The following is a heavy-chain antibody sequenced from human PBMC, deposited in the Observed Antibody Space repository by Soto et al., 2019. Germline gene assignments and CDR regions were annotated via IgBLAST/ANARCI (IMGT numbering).Heavy chain of an antibody. CDR1: GFIFENFG. J-gene: IGHJ5*02. Sequence: GGSLRLSCAASGFIFENFGMNWVRQAPGKGLEWISSISGSGFKKYYADSVKGRFTISRDNSKSTVYLELNNLSAEDTAVYHCAKNQGVELVPLATVDWFDPWGQGSVVTVSS. CDR2: ISGSGFKK. V-gene: IGHV3-23*01. D-gene: IGHD1-26*01. CDR3: AKNQGVELVPLATVDWFDP.